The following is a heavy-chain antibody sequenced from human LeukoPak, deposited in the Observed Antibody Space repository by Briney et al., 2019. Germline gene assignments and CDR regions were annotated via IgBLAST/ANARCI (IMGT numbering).Heavy chain of an antibody. D-gene: IGHD3-22*01. CDR2: INHSGST. V-gene: IGHV4-34*01. CDR1: GESFSGYY. J-gene: IGHJ4*02. Sequence: PSETLSLTCAVYGESFSGYYWSWIRQPPGKGLEWIGEINHSGSTNYNPSLKSRVTISVDTSKNQFSLKLSSVTAADTAVYYCAGVATNSSGYYYWGQGTLVTVSS. CDR3: AGVATNSSGYYY.